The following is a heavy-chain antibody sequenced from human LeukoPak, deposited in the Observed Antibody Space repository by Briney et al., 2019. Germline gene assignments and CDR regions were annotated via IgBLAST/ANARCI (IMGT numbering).Heavy chain of an antibody. V-gene: IGHV4-59*01. Sequence: PSETLSLTCAVYGGSFSGYYWSWVRQPPGKGLEWIGYIYYGGSTNYNPSLKSRVTISVDTSKNQFSLKLSSVTAADTAVYYCARHAIPGDAFDIWGQGTMVTVSS. CDR1: GGSFSGYY. CDR2: IYYGGST. J-gene: IGHJ3*02. CDR3: ARHAIPGDAFDI.